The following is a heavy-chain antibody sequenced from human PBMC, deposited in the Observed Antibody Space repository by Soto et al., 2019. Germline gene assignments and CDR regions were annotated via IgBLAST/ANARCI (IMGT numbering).Heavy chain of an antibody. D-gene: IGHD2-15*01. CDR3: ASMVAAQYYFDY. J-gene: IGHJ4*02. CDR2: IIPIFGTA. CDR1: GGTFSSYA. Sequence: ASVKVSCKASGGTFSSYAISWVRQAPGQGLEWMGGIIPIFGTANYAQKFRGRVTITADKSTSTAYMELSSLRSEDTAVYYCASMVAAQYYFDYWGQGTLVTVSS. V-gene: IGHV1-69*06.